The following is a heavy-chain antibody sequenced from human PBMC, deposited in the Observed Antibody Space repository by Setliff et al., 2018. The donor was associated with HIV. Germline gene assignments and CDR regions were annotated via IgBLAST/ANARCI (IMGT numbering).Heavy chain of an antibody. CDR2: FDPEDGET. Sequence: ASVKVSCKLSGYTLTELSIHWVRQAPGKGLEWMANFDPEDGETFYAQKFQGRLTMTEDTSTDTAYMELSSLRSDDTAMYYCATDPGYSSTWYSESFQHWGQGTVVTVSA. V-gene: IGHV1-24*01. CDR1: GYTLTELS. D-gene: IGHD6-13*01. CDR3: ATDPGYSSTWYSESFQH. J-gene: IGHJ1*01.